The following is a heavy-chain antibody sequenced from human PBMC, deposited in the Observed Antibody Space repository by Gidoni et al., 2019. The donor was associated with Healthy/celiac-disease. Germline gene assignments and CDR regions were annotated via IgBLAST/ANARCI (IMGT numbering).Heavy chain of an antibody. V-gene: IGHV3-48*03. D-gene: IGHD2-2*01. CDR2: ISSSGSTI. Sequence: EVQLVESGGGLVQPGGSLRLSCAASGFTFRSYEMNWVRQAPGKGLEWVSYISSSGSTIYYADSVKGRFTISRDNAKNSLYLQMNSLRAEDTAVYYCARDRGERYCSSTSCSYYYYYGMDVWGQGTTVTVSS. CDR3: ARDRGERYCSSTSCSYYYYYGMDV. J-gene: IGHJ6*02. CDR1: GFTFRSYE.